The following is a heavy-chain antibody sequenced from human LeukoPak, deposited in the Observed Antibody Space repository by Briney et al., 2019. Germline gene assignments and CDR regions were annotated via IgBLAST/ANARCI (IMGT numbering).Heavy chain of an antibody. CDR2: ISSNGGST. D-gene: IGHD1-26*01. CDR3: ARAPYSGSYSDY. V-gene: IGHV3-64*01. J-gene: IGHJ4*02. CDR1: GFTFSSYA. Sequence: GGSLRLSCAASGFTFSSYAMHWVRQAPGKGLEYVSAISSNGGSTYYANSVKGRFTISRDNSNNTLYLQMGSLRAEDMAVYYCARAPYSGSYSDYWGQGTLVTVSS.